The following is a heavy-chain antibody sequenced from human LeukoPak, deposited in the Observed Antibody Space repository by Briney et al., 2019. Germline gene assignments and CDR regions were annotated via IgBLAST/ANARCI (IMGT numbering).Heavy chain of an antibody. CDR1: GYSFSSYW. D-gene: IGHD1-26*01. CDR3: ARHIYSGSYYGKYYFDY. Sequence: GESLKISCKGSGYSFSSYWIAWVRQMPGKGLEWMGIIYPGDSNTTYSPSFQGQVTISADKSISTAYLQWSSLKASDTAMYYCARHIYSGSYYGKYYFDYWGQGTLVTVSS. V-gene: IGHV5-51*01. CDR2: IYPGDSNT. J-gene: IGHJ4*02.